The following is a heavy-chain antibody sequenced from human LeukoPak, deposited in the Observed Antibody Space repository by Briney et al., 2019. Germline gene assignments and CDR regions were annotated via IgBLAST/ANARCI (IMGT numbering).Heavy chain of an antibody. Sequence: GGSLRLSCAVSGFTLSDHYMGWVRQAPGKGLEWVGRSRNKANRHTTEYAASLKDRFSISRDDSKNSLYLQMNNLKTEDTAVYYCTRYELATDAFDIWGQGTIVTVSS. CDR1: GFTLSDHY. D-gene: IGHD1-7*01. CDR2: SRNKANRHTT. J-gene: IGHJ3*02. V-gene: IGHV3-72*01. CDR3: TRYELATDAFDI.